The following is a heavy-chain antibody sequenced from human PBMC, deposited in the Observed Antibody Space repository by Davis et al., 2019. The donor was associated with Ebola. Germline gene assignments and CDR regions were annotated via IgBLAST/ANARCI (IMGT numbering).Heavy chain of an antibody. CDR3: ARVRGTGDPDY. D-gene: IGHD7-27*01. CDR2: IWYDGSNK. CDR1: GFTLSGYD. V-gene: IGHV3-33*01. J-gene: IGHJ4*02. Sequence: PGGSLRLSCAASGFTLSGYDMNWVRQAPGKGLQWVAVIWYDGSNKYYADSVKGRFTISRDNSKNTLYLQMNSLRAKDTAVYYCARVRGTGDPDYWGQGTLVTVSS.